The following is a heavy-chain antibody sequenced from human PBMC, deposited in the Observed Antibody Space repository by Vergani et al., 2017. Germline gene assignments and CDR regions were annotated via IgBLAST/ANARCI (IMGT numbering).Heavy chain of an antibody. J-gene: IGHJ4*02. CDR3: ARDSNVLLWFGELGPSYDY. V-gene: IGHV3-33*01. CDR2: IWYDGSNK. Sequence: QVQLVESGGGVVQPGRSLRLSCAASGFTFSSYGMHWVRQAPGKGLEWVAVIWYDGSNKYYADSLKGRFTISRDNSKNTLYLQMNSLRAEDTAVYYCARDSNVLLWFGELGPSYDYWGQGTLVTVSS. D-gene: IGHD3-10*01. CDR1: GFTFSSYG.